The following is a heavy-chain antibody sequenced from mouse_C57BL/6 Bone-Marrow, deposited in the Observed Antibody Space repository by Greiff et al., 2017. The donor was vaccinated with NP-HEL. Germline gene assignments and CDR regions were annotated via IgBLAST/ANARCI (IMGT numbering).Heavy chain of an antibody. D-gene: IGHD1-1*01. CDR2: IYPRSGNT. CDR1: GYTFTSYG. J-gene: IGHJ2*01. V-gene: IGHV1-81*01. CDR3: ARRGISSYPY. Sequence: QVHVKQSGAELARPGASVKLSCKASGYTFTSYGISWVKQRTGQGLEWIGEIYPRSGNTYYNEKFKGKATLTADKSSSTAYMELRSLTSEDSAVYFCARRGISSYPYWGQGTTLTVSS.